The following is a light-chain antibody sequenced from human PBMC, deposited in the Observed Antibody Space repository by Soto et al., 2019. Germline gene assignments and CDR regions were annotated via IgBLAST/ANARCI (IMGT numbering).Light chain of an antibody. CDR1: QSVGSNY. CDR3: QQYGTSPWT. V-gene: IGKV3-20*01. Sequence: EIVLTQSPGTLSLSPGERATLSCRASQSVGSNYLAWYQQKPGQAPRDLIFAASSRASGIPDRFSGSRAGSDFTLTINRLEPEDFAVYYCQQYGTSPWTFGQGTKVEIK. CDR2: AAS. J-gene: IGKJ1*01.